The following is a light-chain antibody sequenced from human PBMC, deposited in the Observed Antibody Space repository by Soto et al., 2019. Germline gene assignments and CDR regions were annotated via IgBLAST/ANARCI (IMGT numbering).Light chain of an antibody. V-gene: IGLV1-44*01. CDR2: SNN. CDR1: SSNIGRNA. CDR3: TAWDDSLSGHVV. Sequence: QSVLTQPPSASGTPGQRVTISCSGGSSNIGRNAVNWYQQLPGTAPKLLIFSNNERPSGVPDRFSGSKSGTSASLAISGLQSEDEADYYCTAWDDSLSGHVVFGGGTKVTVL. J-gene: IGLJ2*01.